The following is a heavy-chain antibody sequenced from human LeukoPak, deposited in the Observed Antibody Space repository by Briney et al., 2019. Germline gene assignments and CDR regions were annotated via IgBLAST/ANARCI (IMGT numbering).Heavy chain of an antibody. Sequence: SETLSLTCTVSGGSISSYYWSWIRQPPGKGLGWIGYIYTSGSTNYNPSLKSRVTISVDTSKNQFSLKLSSVTAADTAVYYCARHYADFGVVITPYYYYYMDVWGKGTTVTVSS. CDR3: ARHYADFGVVITPYYYYYMDV. CDR2: IYTSGST. J-gene: IGHJ6*03. V-gene: IGHV4-4*09. CDR1: GGSISSYY. D-gene: IGHD3-3*01.